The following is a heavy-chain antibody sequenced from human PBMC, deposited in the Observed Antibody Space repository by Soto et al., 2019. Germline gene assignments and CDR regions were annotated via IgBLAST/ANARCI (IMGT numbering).Heavy chain of an antibody. CDR1: GVDFSNYG. CDR2: IWFDVNDT. Sequence: QVQLVESGGGVVQPGRSVKLSCAASGVDFSNYGIHWVRRAPGKGLEWVAVIWFDVNDTYYADSVKGRIAVSRDNSKKTVYLLMSSMRAEDTAVYYCARDWYTSGQRNYDEAVDGWGQGTTVTVSS. D-gene: IGHD6-25*01. CDR3: ARDWYTSGQRNYDEAVDG. V-gene: IGHV3-33*01. J-gene: IGHJ6*02.